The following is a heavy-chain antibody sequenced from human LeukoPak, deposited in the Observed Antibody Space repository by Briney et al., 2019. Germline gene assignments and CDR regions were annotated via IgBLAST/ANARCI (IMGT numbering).Heavy chain of an antibody. D-gene: IGHD5-12*01. Sequence: GGSLRLSCAASGFIFRNYAMHWVRPAPGKGLEYVSAISNSEDNIYYANSVQGRFTISRNNSRNTLFLQLGSQRSDDMSVYYCAREERGLAIDYWGQGTLVTVSS. J-gene: IGHJ4*02. CDR1: GFIFRNYA. V-gene: IGHV3-64*01. CDR3: AREERGLAIDY. CDR2: ISNSEDNI.